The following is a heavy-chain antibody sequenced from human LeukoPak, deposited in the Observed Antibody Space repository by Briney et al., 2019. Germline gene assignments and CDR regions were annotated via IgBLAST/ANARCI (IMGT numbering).Heavy chain of an antibody. D-gene: IGHD5-24*01. J-gene: IGHJ4*02. CDR1: GGSISSYY. Sequence: PSETLSLTCTVSGGSISSYYWSWIRQPPGKGLEWIGYIYYSGSTNYNPSLKSRVTISVDTSKNQFSLKLSSVTAADTAVYYCVRAYGDGYNFNDYWGQGTLVTVSS. CDR3: VRAYGDGYNFNDY. V-gene: IGHV4-59*01. CDR2: IYYSGST.